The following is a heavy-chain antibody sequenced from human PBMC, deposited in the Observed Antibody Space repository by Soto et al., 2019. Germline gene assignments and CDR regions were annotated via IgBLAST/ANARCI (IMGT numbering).Heavy chain of an antibody. J-gene: IGHJ4*02. Sequence: QVHLVQSGAEVKKPGSSVKVSCKASGGSFNNHVFNWVRQAPGQGLEWMGGIIPIIGTPNHAQKFQGRVTISADKSTRTVYLELTSLRSDDTAVYYCTRDLEFRDGNISHLDYWGQGTLVTVSS. CDR3: TRDLEFRDGNISHLDY. V-gene: IGHV1-69*06. D-gene: IGHD3-3*01. CDR2: IIPIIGTP. CDR1: GGSFNNHV.